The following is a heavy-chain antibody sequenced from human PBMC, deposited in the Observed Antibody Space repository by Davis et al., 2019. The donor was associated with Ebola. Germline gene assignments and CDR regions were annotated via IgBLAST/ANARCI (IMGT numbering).Heavy chain of an antibody. CDR1: GGTFSSYA. J-gene: IGHJ4*02. V-gene: IGHV1-69*13. D-gene: IGHD6-13*01. Sequence: SVKVSCKASGGTFSSYAISWVRQAPGQGLEWMGGIIPIFGTANYAQKFQGRVTITADESTSTAYMELSSLRSEDTAVYYCARGRWAAAATDDGFDYWGQGTLVTVSS. CDR2: IIPIFGTA. CDR3: ARGRWAAAATDDGFDY.